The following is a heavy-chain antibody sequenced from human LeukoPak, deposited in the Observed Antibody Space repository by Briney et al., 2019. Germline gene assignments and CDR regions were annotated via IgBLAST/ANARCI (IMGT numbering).Heavy chain of an antibody. Sequence: GRSLRLSCAASGFTFSSYGMHWVRQAPGKGLEWVSAILYDGSYKYYADSVKGRFTISRDNSKNTLYLQMNSLRAEDTAVYYCAKRLASWEFDYWGQRTLVTVSS. CDR2: ILYDGSYK. D-gene: IGHD1-26*01. CDR3: AKRLASWEFDY. V-gene: IGHV3-30*18. CDR1: GFTFSSYG. J-gene: IGHJ4*02.